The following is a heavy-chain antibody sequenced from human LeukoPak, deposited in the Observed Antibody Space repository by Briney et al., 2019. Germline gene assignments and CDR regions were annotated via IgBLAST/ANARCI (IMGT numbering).Heavy chain of an antibody. CDR3: ARVYGGSYYGKN. CDR1: GYTFTGYY. V-gene: IGHV1-2*02. CDR2: INPNSGGT. Sequence: ASVKVSCKASGYTFTGYYMHRVRQAPGQGLEWMGWINPNSGGTDYAQKFQGRVTMTRDTSISIAYMELSSLKSDDTAVYYCARVYGGSYYGKNWGQGTLVTVSS. J-gene: IGHJ4*02. D-gene: IGHD1-26*01.